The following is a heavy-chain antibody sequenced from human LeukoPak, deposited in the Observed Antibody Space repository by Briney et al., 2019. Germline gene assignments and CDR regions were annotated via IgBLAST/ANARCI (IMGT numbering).Heavy chain of an antibody. D-gene: IGHD2-15*01. J-gene: IGHJ4*02. CDR1: GFTFSSYA. V-gene: IGHV3-23*01. CDR3: AIGYCSGGSCHGYGY. Sequence: PGGSLRLSCAASGFTFSSYAMSWVRQAPGKGLEWVSAISGSGGSTYYADSVKGRFTISRDNAKNSLYLQMNSLRAEDTAVYYCAIGYCSGGSCHGYGYWGQGTLVTVSS. CDR2: ISGSGGST.